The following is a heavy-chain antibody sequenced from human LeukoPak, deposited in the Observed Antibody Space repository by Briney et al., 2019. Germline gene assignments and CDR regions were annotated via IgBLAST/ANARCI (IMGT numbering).Heavy chain of an antibody. CDR2: IFSNGGT. CDR1: GFTFSSYG. Sequence: GGSLRLSCAASGFTFSSYGMSWVRQAPGKGLEWVSVIFSNGGTYYADSVKGRFTISRDNSKNTLYLQMNSLRADDTAVYYCARDHHGSGSYPNPWGQGTLVTVSS. CDR3: ARDHHGSGSYPNP. D-gene: IGHD3-10*01. J-gene: IGHJ5*02. V-gene: IGHV3-66*01.